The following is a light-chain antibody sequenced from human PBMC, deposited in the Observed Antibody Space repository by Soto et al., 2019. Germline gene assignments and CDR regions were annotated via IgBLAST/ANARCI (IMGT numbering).Light chain of an antibody. CDR3: QSYDSSLSGYV. J-gene: IGLJ1*01. Sequence: QSVLTQPPSVSGAPGQRVTISCTGSSSNIGAGYDVHWYQQLPGTAPKLLIYGNSNRPSGVPDRFSGSKSGTSASLAITGLQAEEGADYYCQSYDSSLSGYVFGTGTKVTVL. CDR2: GNS. CDR1: SSNIGAGYD. V-gene: IGLV1-40*01.